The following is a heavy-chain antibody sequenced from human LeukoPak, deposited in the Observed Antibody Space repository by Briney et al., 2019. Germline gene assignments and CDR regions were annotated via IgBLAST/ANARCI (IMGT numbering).Heavy chain of an antibody. D-gene: IGHD6-13*01. Sequence: SETLSLTCTVSGGSISSYYWSWIRQPPGKGLEWIGYIYYSGSTNYNPSLKSRVTISVDTSKNQFSLKLSSVTAADTAVYYCARVGGIAAFDYWGQGTLVSVSS. J-gene: IGHJ4*02. V-gene: IGHV4-59*01. CDR1: GGSISSYY. CDR3: ARVGGIAAFDY. CDR2: IYYSGST.